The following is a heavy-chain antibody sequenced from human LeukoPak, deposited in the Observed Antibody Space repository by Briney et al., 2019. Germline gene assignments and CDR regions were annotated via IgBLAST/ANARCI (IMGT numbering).Heavy chain of an antibody. CDR2: ISKSGDHT. J-gene: IGHJ6*02. CDR1: GLTFNNYA. D-gene: IGHD3-16*01. CDR3: ATSWGPDTSAFRWGRDGMDV. V-gene: IGHV3-23*01. Sequence: GGSLRLSCAVSGLTFNNYATRWVRQAPGKGLEWVSAISKSGDHTYYAASAKGRFTIYRDNSKNTQYLQMNSLRAEDTAVYYCATSWGPDTSAFRWGRDGMDVWGQGTTVIVSS.